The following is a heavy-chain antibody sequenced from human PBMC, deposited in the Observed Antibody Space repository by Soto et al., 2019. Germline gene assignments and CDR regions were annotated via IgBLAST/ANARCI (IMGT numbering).Heavy chain of an antibody. CDR1: GAPITTFY. CDR3: ARDLKEYCSDGKCNWFDP. D-gene: IGHD2-15*01. J-gene: IGHJ5*02. V-gene: IGHV4-59*01. CDR2: ISYSGST. Sequence: SENLSPTRTGSGAPITTFYWSWVRPPPGKGLEWIGYISYSGSTDYNPSLKSRVTISFDASKNQISLQVRSATAADAAVYYCARDLKEYCSDGKCNWFDPWGQGTLVTVSS.